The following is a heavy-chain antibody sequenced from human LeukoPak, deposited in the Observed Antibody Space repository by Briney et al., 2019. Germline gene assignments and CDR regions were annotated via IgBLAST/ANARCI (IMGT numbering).Heavy chain of an antibody. CDR3: ARAGGYSGYET. CDR1: GGSISSYY. J-gene: IGHJ5*02. CDR2: IYYSGST. D-gene: IGHD5-12*01. Sequence: SETLSLTCTVSGGSISSYYWSWIRQPPGKGLEWIGYIYYSGSTNYNPSLKSRVTISVDTSKNQFSLKLSSVTAAGTAVYYCARAGGYSGYETWGQGTLVTVSS. V-gene: IGHV4-59*01.